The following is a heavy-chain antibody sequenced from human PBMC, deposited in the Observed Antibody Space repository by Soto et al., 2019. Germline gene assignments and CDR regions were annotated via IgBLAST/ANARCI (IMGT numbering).Heavy chain of an antibody. CDR1: GGSISSSSYY. Sequence: QLQLQESGPGLVKPSETLSLTCTVSGGSISSSSYYWGWIRQPPGKGLEWIGSIYYSGSTYYNPSLKSRVTISVDTSNNQFSLKLSSVTAADTAVYYCASGYVVVVAATSTQFDYWGQGTLVTVSS. CDR2: IYYSGST. V-gene: IGHV4-39*01. CDR3: ASGYVVVVAATSTQFDY. J-gene: IGHJ4*02. D-gene: IGHD2-15*01.